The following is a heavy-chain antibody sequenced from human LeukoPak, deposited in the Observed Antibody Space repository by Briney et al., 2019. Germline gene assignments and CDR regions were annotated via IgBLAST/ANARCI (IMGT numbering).Heavy chain of an antibody. CDR2: ISYDGSNK. J-gene: IGHJ4*02. CDR3: ARADSRGYYCGYFDY. V-gene: IGHV3-30*03. Sequence: PGGSLRLSCAASGFTFSSYGMHWVRQAPGKGLEWVAVISYDGSNKYYADSVKGRFTISRDNSKNTLYLQMNSLRAEDTAVYYCARADSRGYYCGYFDYWGQGTLVTVSS. CDR1: GFTFSSYG. D-gene: IGHD3-22*01.